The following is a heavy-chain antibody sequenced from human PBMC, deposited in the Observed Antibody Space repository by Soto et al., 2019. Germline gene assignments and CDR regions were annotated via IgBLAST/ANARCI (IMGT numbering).Heavy chain of an antibody. J-gene: IGHJ6*01. Sequence: QVQLVQSGAEVKEPGSSVKVSCKASGGTFANFIMNWVRQTPGQGLEWMGGIVPMFGTATYAEKFKGRVTISATESTSTAYMELTSLRSEDTAVYYCARNGTYSSSLSQYSGMDVW. V-gene: IGHV1-69*01. CDR3: ARNGTYSSSLSQYSGMDV. D-gene: IGHD6-6*01. CDR2: IVPMFGTA. CDR1: GGTFANFI.